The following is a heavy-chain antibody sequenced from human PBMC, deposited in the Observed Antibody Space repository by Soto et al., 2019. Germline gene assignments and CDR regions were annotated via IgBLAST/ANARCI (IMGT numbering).Heavy chain of an antibody. V-gene: IGHV3-23*01. CDR3: AKDRDYIWGSSRPHDAFDM. D-gene: IGHD3-16*02. CDR2: ISGIGDRT. Sequence: GGSLRLSCAASGFTFRSYAMSWVRQAPGKGLEWVSLISGIGDRTSYADSVKGRFTISRDNSENTLYLQIHSLRDDDTAVYFCAKDRDYIWGSSRPHDAFDMWGQGTMVTVSS. J-gene: IGHJ3*02. CDR1: GFTFRSYA.